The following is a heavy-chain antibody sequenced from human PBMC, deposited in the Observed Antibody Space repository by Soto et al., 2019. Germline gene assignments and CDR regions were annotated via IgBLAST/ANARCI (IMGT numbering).Heavy chain of an antibody. V-gene: IGHV1-18*01. CDR3: ARELCNSTSFYGVDY. CDR1: GYTFTDFG. D-gene: IGHD2-2*01. J-gene: IGHJ4*02. CDR2: VTAHNGDT. Sequence: GAAVKVSCKASGYTFTDFGISWVRQAPGQGLEWMGWVTAHNGDTKYAQKFRGRVTMTTDTSTSTVYMDLGSLTADDTAVYYCARELCNSTSFYGVDYCGQGTLVPGSS.